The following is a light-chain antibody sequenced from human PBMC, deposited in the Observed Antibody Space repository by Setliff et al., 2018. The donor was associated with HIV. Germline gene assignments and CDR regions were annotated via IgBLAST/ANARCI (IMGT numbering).Light chain of an antibody. CDR2: QAT. CDR3: CSNTGSNTYV. J-gene: IGLJ1*01. V-gene: IGLV2-23*01. CDR1: SSDIGRYNL. Sequence: QSALAQPASVSGSPGQSITISCTGTSSDIGRYNLVSWYQQYPGKAPKLMIYQATKRPSGVSNRFSGSKSGNTASQTISGLQAEDEADYYCCSNTGSNTYVFGSGTKGTVL.